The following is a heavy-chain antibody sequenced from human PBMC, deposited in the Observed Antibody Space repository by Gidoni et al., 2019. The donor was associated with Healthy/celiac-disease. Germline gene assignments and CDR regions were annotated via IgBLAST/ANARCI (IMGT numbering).Heavy chain of an antibody. Sequence: EVQLLASGGGLLPPGGSLRLSCAASVFTFSSYSMSCVRQAPGKGLESVSAISGSGGSTYYADSVKGRCTISRDNSKNTLYLQMNSLRAEDTAVYYCAKDVRGSSWFTPHWFDPWGQGTLVTVSS. V-gene: IGHV3-23*01. J-gene: IGHJ5*02. CDR3: AKDVRGSSWFTPHWFDP. CDR1: VFTFSSYS. D-gene: IGHD6-13*01. CDR2: ISGSGGST.